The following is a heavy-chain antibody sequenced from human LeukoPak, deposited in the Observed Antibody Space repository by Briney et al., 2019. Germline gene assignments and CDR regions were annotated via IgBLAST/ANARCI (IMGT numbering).Heavy chain of an antibody. J-gene: IGHJ4*02. D-gene: IGHD6-13*01. Sequence: GGSLRLSCAASGFTFSSYSMNWVRQAPGKGLEWVSYISSSSTIYYADSVKGRFTISRDNAKNSLYLQMNSLRAEDTAVYYCARGGPAAGRFDYWGQGTLVTVSS. CDR1: GFTFSSYS. CDR3: ARGGPAAGRFDY. CDR2: ISSSSTI. V-gene: IGHV3-48*01.